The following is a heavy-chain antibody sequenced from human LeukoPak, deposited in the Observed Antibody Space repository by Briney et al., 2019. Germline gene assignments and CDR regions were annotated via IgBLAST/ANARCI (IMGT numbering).Heavy chain of an antibody. CDR1: GFTFSSYG. CDR3: ARVGSSSWLYAFDI. J-gene: IGHJ3*02. Sequence: GGSLRLSCVASGFTFSSYGMHWVRQAPGKGLEWVAFIRFDGSNKYYADSVKGRFTISRDNAKNSLYLQMNSLRAEDTALYYCARVGSSSWLYAFDIWGQGTMVTVSS. V-gene: IGHV3-30*02. CDR2: IRFDGSNK. D-gene: IGHD6-6*01.